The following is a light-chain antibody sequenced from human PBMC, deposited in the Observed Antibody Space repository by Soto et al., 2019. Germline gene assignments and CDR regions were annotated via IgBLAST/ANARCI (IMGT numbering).Light chain of an antibody. V-gene: IGKV3-11*01. J-gene: IGKJ2*01. CDR3: QQRSNWPLYT. Sequence: DIVLTQSPANLSLSPGERATLSCRASQSVSSYLAWYQQKPGQAPRLLIYDASNSATGIPARFSGSGSGTDFTLTISSLEPEDFAVYYCQQRSNWPLYTCGQGTKLEIK. CDR2: DAS. CDR1: QSVSSY.